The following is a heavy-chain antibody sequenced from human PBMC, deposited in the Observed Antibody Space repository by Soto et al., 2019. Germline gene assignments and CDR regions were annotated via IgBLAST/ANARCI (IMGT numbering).Heavy chain of an antibody. CDR3: AREGSYSAYNFAHGIQLWSFDF. CDR1: GGSINTFY. CDR2: IFSSGST. D-gene: IGHD5-12*01. J-gene: IGHJ4*02. Sequence: ASETLSLTCTVSGGSINTFYWSWVRQPAGKGLEWIGRIFSSGSTSFNPSLESRVAMSVDTSKNHFSLNLSSVTAADMAVYYCAREGSYSAYNFAHGIQLWSFDFWGQGALVTVST. V-gene: IGHV4-4*07.